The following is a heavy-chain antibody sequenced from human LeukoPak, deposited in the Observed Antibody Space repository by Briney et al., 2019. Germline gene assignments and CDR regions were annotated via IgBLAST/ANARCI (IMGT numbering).Heavy chain of an antibody. D-gene: IGHD4-23*01. CDR3: ARQDYGGNSSDSFDI. V-gene: IGHV4-59*08. Sequence: SETLSLTCTVSGGSISSYYWSWIRQPPGKGLEWIGYIYYSATTNYNPSLKSRVTISVDTSKNQFSLKLSSVTAADTAVYYCARQDYGGNSSDSFDIWGQGTMVAVSS. CDR1: GGSISSYY. CDR2: IYYSATT. J-gene: IGHJ3*02.